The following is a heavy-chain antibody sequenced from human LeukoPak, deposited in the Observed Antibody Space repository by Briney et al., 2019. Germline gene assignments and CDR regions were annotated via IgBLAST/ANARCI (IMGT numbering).Heavy chain of an antibody. CDR3: ARDMTTVTTFDY. Sequence: SVKVSCKASGGTFSSYAISWLRQAPGQGLEWMGRIIPIFGTANYAQKFQGGVTITTDESTSTAYMELSSLRSEDTAVYYCARDMTTVTTFDYWGQGTLVTVSS. J-gene: IGHJ4*02. CDR1: GGTFSSYA. D-gene: IGHD4-17*01. CDR2: IIPIFGTA. V-gene: IGHV1-69*05.